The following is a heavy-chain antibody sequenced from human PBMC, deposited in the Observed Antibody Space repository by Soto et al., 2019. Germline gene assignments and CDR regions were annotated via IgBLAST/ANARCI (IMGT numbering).Heavy chain of an antibody. J-gene: IGHJ5*02. CDR2: INSGGTTS. D-gene: IGHD1-26*01. CDR3: ASGGSGTYGRFDP. V-gene: IGHV3-74*01. CDR1: GFPFSSSW. Sequence: EVQLVESGGDLVQPGGSLRLSCAASGFPFSSSWMHWIRQAPGKGLVWVSRINSGGTTSYYADSVKGRFTISRDNAKNTLYLQMNILRVDDTAVYFCASGGSGTYGRFDPWGQGTRVSVSS.